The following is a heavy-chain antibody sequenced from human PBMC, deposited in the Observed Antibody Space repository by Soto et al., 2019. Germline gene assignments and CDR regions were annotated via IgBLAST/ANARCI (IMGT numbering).Heavy chain of an antibody. CDR2: IIPIFGPA. J-gene: IGHJ6*02. CDR3: ARGKRAPITIFGVVIDMYSYYYYGRDV. D-gene: IGHD3-3*01. V-gene: IGHV1-69*01. Sequence: QVQLVQSGAEVKQPGSSVKVSCKASGGTFSSYAISWVRQAPGQGLEWMGGIIPIFGPANYAQKFQGRVKITADESMSTAYMELSCLRPEDTALYYCARGKRAPITIFGVVIDMYSYYYYGRDVWGQGTTVTVSS. CDR1: GGTFSSYA.